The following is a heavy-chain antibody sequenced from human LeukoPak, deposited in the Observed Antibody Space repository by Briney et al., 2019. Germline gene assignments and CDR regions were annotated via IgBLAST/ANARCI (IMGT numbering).Heavy chain of an antibody. CDR1: GGSFSGYY. Sequence: PSETLSLTCAVYGGSFSGYYWSWIRQPPGKGLEWIGEINHSGSTNYNPSLKSRVTISVDTSKNQFSLKLSSVTAADTAVYYCARGRETSPSVPFDYWGQGTLVTVSS. V-gene: IGHV4-34*01. J-gene: IGHJ4*02. CDR3: ARGRETSPSVPFDY. CDR2: INHSGST.